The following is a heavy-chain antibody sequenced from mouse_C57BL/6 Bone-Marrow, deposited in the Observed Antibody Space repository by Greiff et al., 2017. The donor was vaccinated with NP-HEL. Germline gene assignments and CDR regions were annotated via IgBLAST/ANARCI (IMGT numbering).Heavy chain of an antibody. CDR2: IDPSDSST. J-gene: IGHJ4*01. CDR3: ARGTYYGNYEDYYAMDY. D-gene: IGHD2-10*01. V-gene: IGHV1-59*01. Sequence: QVQLQQPGAELVRPGTSVKLSCTASGYTFTSCWMHWVKQRPGQGLEWIGVIDPSDSSTNYNQKFKGKATLTVDPSSSTAYMQLRSLTSEDAAVYYCARGTYYGNYEDYYAMDYWGQGTSVTVSS. CDR1: GYTFTSCW.